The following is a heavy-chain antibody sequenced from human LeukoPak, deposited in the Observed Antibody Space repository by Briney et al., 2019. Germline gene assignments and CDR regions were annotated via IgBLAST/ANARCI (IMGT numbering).Heavy chain of an antibody. V-gene: IGHV3-11*01. D-gene: IGHD1-7*01. CDR3: ARHELLNFYYGMDV. CDR2: ISSGAASI. CDR1: GFTSSDYY. J-gene: IGHJ6*02. Sequence: GGSLRLSCAASGFTSSDYYMSWIRQAPGKGLEWVSFISSGAASIYYADSVKGRFTNSRDNAKNSLYLQMNSLRAEDTAVYYCARHELLNFYYGMDVWGQGTTVIVS.